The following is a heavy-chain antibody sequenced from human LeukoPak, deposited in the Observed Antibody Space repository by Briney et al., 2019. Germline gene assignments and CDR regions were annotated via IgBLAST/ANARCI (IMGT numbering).Heavy chain of an antibody. CDR3: ARRTRYNWNDDRYYFDY. Sequence: KPSETLSLTCSVSGGSISYYYWSWIRLPPGKGLEWIGYIYYSGSTNFNPSLKSRDTISVDTSKSQFSLRLSSVTAADTAVYYCARRTRYNWNDDRYYFDYWGQGTLVTVSS. V-gene: IGHV4-59*08. D-gene: IGHD1-1*01. CDR2: IYYSGST. CDR1: GGSISYYY. J-gene: IGHJ4*02.